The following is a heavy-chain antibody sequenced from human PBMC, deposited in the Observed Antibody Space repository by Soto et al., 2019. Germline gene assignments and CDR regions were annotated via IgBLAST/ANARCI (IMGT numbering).Heavy chain of an antibody. V-gene: IGHV4-39*01. D-gene: IGHD2-21*02. CDR1: GGSISSSSYY. CDR3: ANASEHIVVVTAYFDL. CDR2: IYYSGST. J-gene: IGHJ2*01. Sequence: QLQLQESGPGLVKPSETLSLTCTVSGGSISSSSYYWGWIRQPPGKGLEWIGSIYYSGSTYYNPSLKSRVTISVDTSKNQFSLKLSSVTAADTAVYYCANASEHIVVVTAYFDLWGRGTLVTVSS.